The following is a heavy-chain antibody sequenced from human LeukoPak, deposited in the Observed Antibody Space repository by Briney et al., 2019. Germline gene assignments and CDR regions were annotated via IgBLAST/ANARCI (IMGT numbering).Heavy chain of an antibody. J-gene: IGHJ4*02. CDR2: IYTSGST. V-gene: IGHV4-4*07. CDR3: ARDLAYYDSSGYLRYFDH. Sequence: PSETLSLTCTVSGGSISSYYWSWIRQPARKGLEWIGRIYTSGSTNYNPSLKSRVTMSLDTSKNQFSLKLSSVTAADTAVYYCARDLAYYDSSGYLRYFDHWGQGTLVTVSS. D-gene: IGHD3-22*01. CDR1: GGSISSYY.